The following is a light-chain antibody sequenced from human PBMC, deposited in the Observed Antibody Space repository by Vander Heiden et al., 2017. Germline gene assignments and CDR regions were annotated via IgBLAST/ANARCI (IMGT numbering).Light chain of an antibody. V-gene: IGLV2-14*01. J-gene: IGLJ1*01. CDR2: EVR. CDR3: SSYTSRSTLV. CDR1: SSYVGGYDY. Sequence: QSALTPPASVSGSPGPSITISCTGTSSYVGGYDYVSWYQQHTGKAPKVIIYEVRRRPAGVSNRFSGSTSDNTSSLTISGLKAEDEADYYCSSYTSRSTLVFGTGTKVSVL.